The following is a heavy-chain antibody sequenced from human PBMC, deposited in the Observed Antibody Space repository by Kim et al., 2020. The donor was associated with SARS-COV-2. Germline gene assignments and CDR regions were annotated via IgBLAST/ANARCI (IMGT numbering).Heavy chain of an antibody. J-gene: IGHJ6*02. CDR2: IYYSGST. CDR1: GGSISSYY. D-gene: IGHD1-20*01. Sequence: SETLSLTCTVSGGSISSYYWSWIRQPPGKGLEWIGYIYYSGSTNYNPSLKSRVTISVDTSKNQFSLKLSSVTAADTAVYYCARAITGGDMDVWGQGTTVTVSS. CDR3: ARAITGGDMDV. V-gene: IGHV4-59*01.